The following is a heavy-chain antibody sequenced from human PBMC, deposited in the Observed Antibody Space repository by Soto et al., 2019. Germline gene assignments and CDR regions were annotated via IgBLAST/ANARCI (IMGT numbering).Heavy chain of an antibody. J-gene: IGHJ2*01. V-gene: IGHV3-23*01. Sequence: GGSLRLSCAASGFTFSSYAMSWVRQAPGKGLEWVSTISAGGGSTYYADSVKGRFTISRDSSKNTPYLQMNSLRAEDTAVYFFSICSYDIDWEYFDLCTRGTLVTVSS. CDR1: GFTFSSYA. CDR3: SICSYDIDWEYFDL. D-gene: IGHD3-22*01. CDR2: ISAGGGST.